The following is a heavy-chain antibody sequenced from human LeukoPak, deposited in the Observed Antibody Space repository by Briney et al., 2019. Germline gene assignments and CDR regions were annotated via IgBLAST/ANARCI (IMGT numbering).Heavy chain of an antibody. J-gene: IGHJ5*02. V-gene: IGHV1-18*04. CDR1: GYTFTSYG. Sequence: GASVKVSCKASGYTFTSYGISWVRQAPGQGLEWMGWISPSNGHAKYAQKFQGRVTMTTDTSTTTAYMELRSLRSDDTALYYCARDDEKNWFDPWGQGTLVTVSS. CDR3: ARDDEKNWFDP. CDR2: ISPSNGHA.